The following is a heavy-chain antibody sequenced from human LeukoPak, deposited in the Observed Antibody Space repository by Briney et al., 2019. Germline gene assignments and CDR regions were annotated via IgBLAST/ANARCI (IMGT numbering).Heavy chain of an antibody. D-gene: IGHD1-26*01. Sequence: ASVTVSFTASGYTVTIYGIHWVRQGPGQRREWMGWISAGNGNTKYSQNFQGRVTFISTTSATTAFMELSSLRSEDAAVYYCARDSGSGSTDYWGQGTLVTVSS. V-gene: IGHV1-3*01. CDR3: ARDSGSGSTDY. CDR1: GYTVTIYG. CDR2: ISAGNGNT. J-gene: IGHJ4*02.